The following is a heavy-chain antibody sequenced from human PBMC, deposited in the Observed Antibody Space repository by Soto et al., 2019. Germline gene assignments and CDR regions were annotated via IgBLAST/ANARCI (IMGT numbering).Heavy chain of an antibody. CDR3: ARSAQLYWAGGRTDMDV. J-gene: IGHJ6*03. V-gene: IGHV4-34*01. Sequence: KASETLSLTCAVYGGSFSGYYWSWIRQPPGKGLEWIGEINHSGSTNYNPSLKSRVTISVDTSKNQFSLKLSSVTAADTAVYCCARSAQLYWAGGRTDMDVWGKGTTVTVS. CDR2: INHSGST. D-gene: IGHD2-2*02. CDR1: GGSFSGYY.